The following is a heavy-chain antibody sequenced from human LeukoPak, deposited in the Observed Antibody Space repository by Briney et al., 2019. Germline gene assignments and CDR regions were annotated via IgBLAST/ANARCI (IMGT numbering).Heavy chain of an antibody. CDR2: ISYDGSSK. CDR3: AKDLRDGYNGNYFDY. D-gene: IGHD5-24*01. CDR1: GFTFSSYA. Sequence: GGSLRLSCAASGFTFSSYAMHWVRQAPGKGLEWVAVISYDGSSKYYADSVKGRFTISRDNSKNTLYLQMNSLRAEDTAVYYCAKDLRDGYNGNYFDYWGQGTLVTVSS. V-gene: IGHV3-30*18. J-gene: IGHJ4*02.